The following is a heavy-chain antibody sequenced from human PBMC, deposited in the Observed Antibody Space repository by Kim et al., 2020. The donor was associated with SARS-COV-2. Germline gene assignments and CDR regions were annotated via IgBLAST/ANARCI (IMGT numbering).Heavy chain of an antibody. Sequence: ASVKVSCKGSGYTFASFALHWIRQAPGQRLEWMGWINAGNGDTKYSQRFQGRVTITRDTSASTAYMDLSSLTSEDTAFYYCARLVPGIPHDYWGQGTLVT. V-gene: IGHV1-3*01. J-gene: IGHJ4*02. D-gene: IGHD6-13*01. CDR1: GYTFASFA. CDR3: ARLVPGIPHDY. CDR2: INAGNGDT.